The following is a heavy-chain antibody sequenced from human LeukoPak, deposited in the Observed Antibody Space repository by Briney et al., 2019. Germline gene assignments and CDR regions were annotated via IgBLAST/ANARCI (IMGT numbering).Heavy chain of an antibody. Sequence: ASVKVSCKASGYTFTGYYMHWVRQAPGQGLEWKGRINPNSGGTNYAQKFQGRVTMTRDTSISIAYMELSRLRSDDTAVYYCARTIAARLLDYWGQGTLVTVSS. CDR2: INPNSGGT. CDR1: GYTFTGYY. V-gene: IGHV1-2*06. J-gene: IGHJ4*02. D-gene: IGHD6-6*01. CDR3: ARTIAARLLDY.